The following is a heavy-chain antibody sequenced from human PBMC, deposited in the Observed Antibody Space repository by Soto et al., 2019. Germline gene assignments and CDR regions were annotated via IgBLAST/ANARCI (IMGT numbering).Heavy chain of an antibody. D-gene: IGHD5-12*01. Sequence: GGSLRLSCAASGFTFSSYGMHWVRQAPGKGLEWVAVISYDGSNKYYADSVKGRFTISRDNSKNTLYLQMNSLRAEDTAVYYCAKELYGDHVEMATNFGLEYWGQGTLVTVSS. CDR1: GFTFSSYG. V-gene: IGHV3-30*18. J-gene: IGHJ4*02. CDR3: AKELYGDHVEMATNFGLEY. CDR2: ISYDGSNK.